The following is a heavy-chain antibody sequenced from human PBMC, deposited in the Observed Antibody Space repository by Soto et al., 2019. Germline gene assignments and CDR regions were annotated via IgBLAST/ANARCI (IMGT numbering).Heavy chain of an antibody. CDR2: IYHSGST. J-gene: IGHJ4*02. D-gene: IGHD3-3*01. CDR3: ARAPYDFWSGYYSFDY. CDR1: GGSISSSNW. V-gene: IGHV4-4*02. Sequence: SETLSLTCAVSGGSISSSNWWSWVRQPPGKGLEWIGEIYHSGSTNYNPSLKSRVTISVDKSKNQFSLKLSSVTAADTAVYYCARAPYDFWSGYYSFDYWGQGTLVTVSS.